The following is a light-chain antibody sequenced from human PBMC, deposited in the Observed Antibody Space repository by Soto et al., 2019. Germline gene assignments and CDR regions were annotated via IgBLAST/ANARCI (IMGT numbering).Light chain of an antibody. CDR3: MQALTAPST. CDR1: QSLLNSNGYNY. V-gene: IGKV2-28*01. CDR2: LGS. J-gene: IGKJ1*01. Sequence: DIVMTQSPLSLPVTPGEPASISCRSSQSLLNSNGYNYLDWYLQKPGQSPQLLIYLGSNRASGVPDRFSGSGSGTDFKLKISRVEAEDVGVYQCMQALTAPSTFGQGTKVEIK.